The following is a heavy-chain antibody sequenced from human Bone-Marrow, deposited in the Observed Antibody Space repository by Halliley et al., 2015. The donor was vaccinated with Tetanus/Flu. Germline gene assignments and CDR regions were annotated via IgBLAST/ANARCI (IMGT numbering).Heavy chain of an antibody. J-gene: IGHJ6*02. Sequence: SLRLSCAAPGFTVSRFHMSWVRQAPGKGLEWVSVIYSDDYTYYADSVKGRFTISRDNSKNALYLQMSSLRAEDTAVYYCARETRSDFGVVITNYYGMDVWGQGTTVTVSS. V-gene: IGHV3-53*01. CDR1: GFTVSRFH. D-gene: IGHD3-3*01. CDR2: IYSDDYT. CDR3: ARETRSDFGVVITNYYGMDV.